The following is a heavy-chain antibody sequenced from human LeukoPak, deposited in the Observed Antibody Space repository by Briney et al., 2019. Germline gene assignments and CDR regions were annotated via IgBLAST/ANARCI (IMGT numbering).Heavy chain of an antibody. Sequence: ASVKVSCKASGYTFTSYDINWVRQATGQGLEWMGWMNPNSGNTGYAQKFQGRVTMTRNTSISTAYMGLSSLRSEDTAVYYCARGGYDILTGYYAAPDYWGQGTLVTVSS. D-gene: IGHD3-9*01. CDR2: MNPNSGNT. CDR3: ARGGYDILTGYYAAPDY. V-gene: IGHV1-8*01. CDR1: GYTFTSYD. J-gene: IGHJ4*02.